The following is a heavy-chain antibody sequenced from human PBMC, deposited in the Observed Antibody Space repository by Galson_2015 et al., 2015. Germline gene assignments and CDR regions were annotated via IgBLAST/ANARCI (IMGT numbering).Heavy chain of an antibody. D-gene: IGHD3-10*01. J-gene: IGHJ6*02. V-gene: IGHV1-69*13. Sequence: SVKVSCKASGYTFTSYGISWVRQAPGQGLEWMGGIIPIFGTANYAQKFQGRVTITADESTSTAYMELSSLRSEDTAVYYCARKDLGVVRGGYGMDVWGQGTTVTVSS. CDR1: GYTFTSYG. CDR2: IIPIFGTA. CDR3: ARKDLGVVRGGYGMDV.